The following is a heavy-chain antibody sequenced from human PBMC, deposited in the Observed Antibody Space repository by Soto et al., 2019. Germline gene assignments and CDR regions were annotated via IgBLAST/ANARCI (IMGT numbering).Heavy chain of an antibody. J-gene: IGHJ5*02. CDR2: ISAYNGNT. D-gene: IGHD3-22*01. CDR3: ARGPLDYYDSSGYAPENNWFDP. CDR1: GYTFTGYG. Sequence: ASVKVSCKASGYTFTGYGISWVRQAPGQGLEWMGWISAYNGNTNYAQKLQGRVTMTTDTSTSTAYMELRSLRSDDTAVYYCARGPLDYYDSSGYAPENNWFDPWGQGTLVTV. V-gene: IGHV1-18*01.